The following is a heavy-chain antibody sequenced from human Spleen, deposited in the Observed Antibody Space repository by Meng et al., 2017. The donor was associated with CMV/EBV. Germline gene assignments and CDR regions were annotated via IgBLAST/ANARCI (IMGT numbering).Heavy chain of an antibody. CDR2: MSYDGRHK. V-gene: IGHV3-30*04. Sequence: AASGFTFSSYTMHWVRQAPGKGLEWVAVMSYDGRHKYYADSMKGRLTISRDNSKNTVYLQMNSLRPEDTAVYYCARDDGEGAAFYDSWGQGTLVTVSS. CDR3: ARDDGEGAAFYDS. D-gene: IGHD3-10*01. J-gene: IGHJ4*02. CDR1: GFTFSSYT.